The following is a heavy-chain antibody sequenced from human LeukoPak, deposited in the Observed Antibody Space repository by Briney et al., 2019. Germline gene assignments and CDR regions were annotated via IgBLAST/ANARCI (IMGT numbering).Heavy chain of an antibody. CDR2: FDPEDGET. CDR3: AKGSGVMVRGAAFDY. Sequence: ASVKVSCKVSGYTLTELSMHWVRQAPGKGLEWMGGFDPEDGETTYAQKFQGRVTMTEDTSTDTAYMELSSLRSEDTAVYYCAKGSGVMVRGAAFDYWGQGTLVTVSS. J-gene: IGHJ4*02. CDR1: GYTLTELS. D-gene: IGHD3-10*01. V-gene: IGHV1-24*01.